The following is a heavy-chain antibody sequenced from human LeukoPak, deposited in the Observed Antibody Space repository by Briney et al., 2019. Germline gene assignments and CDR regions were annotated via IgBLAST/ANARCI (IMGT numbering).Heavy chain of an antibody. CDR3: ARDSPMLVPPNDYMDV. D-gene: IGHD4-23*01. CDR1: GGTFTSYA. V-gene: IGHV1-69*04. J-gene: IGHJ6*03. Sequence: SVTVSCKASGGTFTSYAISWVRQAPGQGLEWTGRIIPIFGRENYEQKVPGKSTINTDKSTSAADMELSRLSAEDTAVYYCARDSPMLVPPNDYMDVWGKGTTVTVS. CDR2: IIPIFGRE.